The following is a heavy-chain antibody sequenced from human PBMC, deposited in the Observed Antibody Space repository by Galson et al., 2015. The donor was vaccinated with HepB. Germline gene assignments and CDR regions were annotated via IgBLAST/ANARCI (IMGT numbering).Heavy chain of an antibody. D-gene: IGHD5-12*01. CDR3: AKVRSGYDAGGIDY. CDR2: ISYDGSNK. J-gene: IGHJ4*02. Sequence: SLRLSCAASGFTFSSYGMRWVRQAPGKGLEWVAVISYDGSNKYYADSVKGRFTISRDNSKNTLYLQMNSLRAEDTAVYYCAKVRSGYDAGGIDYWGQGTLVTVSS. V-gene: IGHV3-30*18. CDR1: GFTFSSYG.